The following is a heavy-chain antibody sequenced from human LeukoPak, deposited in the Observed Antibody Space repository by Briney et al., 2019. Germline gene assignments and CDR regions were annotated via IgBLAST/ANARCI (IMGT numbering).Heavy chain of an antibody. J-gene: IGHJ4*02. D-gene: IGHD1-26*01. Sequence: SETLSLTCTVPGGSISSYYWTWIRQSPGKGLEWIGYIYYSGSTKYNPSLKSRVTISVDTSKNQFSLRLSSVTAADTAVYYCARAQVGIVGATEFAYWGQGTLVTVSS. CDR1: GGSISSYY. CDR2: IYYSGST. CDR3: ARAQVGIVGATEFAY. V-gene: IGHV4-59*08.